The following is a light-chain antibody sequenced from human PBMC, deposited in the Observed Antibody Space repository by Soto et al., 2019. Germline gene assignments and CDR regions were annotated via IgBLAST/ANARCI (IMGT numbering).Light chain of an antibody. V-gene: IGKV3-11*01. CDR3: QQRSNWLT. J-gene: IGKJ5*01. CDR2: DTS. Sequence: EIVLTQSPGNLSLSPGERATLSCRASQNVSNNYLAWYQQKPGQAPRLIIYDTSYRATGIPARFSGSGSGTDFTLTISSLEPDDFAVYCCQQRSNWLTFGQGTRVEIK. CDR1: QNVSNNY.